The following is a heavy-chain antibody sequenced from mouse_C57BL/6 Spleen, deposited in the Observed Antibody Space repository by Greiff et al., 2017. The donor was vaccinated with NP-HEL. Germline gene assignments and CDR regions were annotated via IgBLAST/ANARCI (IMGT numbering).Heavy chain of an antibody. CDR2: IRSKSNNYAT. V-gene: IGHV10-1*01. J-gene: IGHJ3*01. D-gene: IGHD4-1*01. CDR3: VRQDWGFAY. CDR1: GFSFNTYA. Sequence: DVQLVESGGGLVQPKGSLKLSCAASGFSFNTYAMNWVRQAPGKGLEWVARIRSKSNNYATYYADSVKDRFTISRDDSESMLYLQMNNLKTEDTAMYYCVRQDWGFAYWGQGTLVTVSA.